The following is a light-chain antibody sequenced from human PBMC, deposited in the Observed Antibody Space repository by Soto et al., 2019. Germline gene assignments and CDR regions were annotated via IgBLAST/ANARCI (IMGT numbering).Light chain of an antibody. Sequence: EIVLTQSPDTLSVSPGERVTLSCKAGQSVGSSLAWYQQKPGQAPRLLIYEASTRATGISARFSGSGSGTEFTLSISSLQSEDFAVYYCQQYITRPPYSVGQGIKLE. J-gene: IGKJ2*01. CDR1: QSVGSS. CDR2: EAS. CDR3: QQYITRPPYS. V-gene: IGKV3-15*01.